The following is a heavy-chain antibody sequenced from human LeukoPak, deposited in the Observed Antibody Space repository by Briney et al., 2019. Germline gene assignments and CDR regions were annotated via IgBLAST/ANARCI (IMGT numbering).Heavy chain of an antibody. CDR2: FSSRGGST. D-gene: IGHD2-2*01. J-gene: IGHJ4*02. Sequence: GGSLRLSCAASGFTFSNYAMNWVRQAPGKGLEWVSGFSSRGGSTYYADSVRGRFTISRDNSKSTLYLQMNSLRAEDTAVYYCAKVPQEFCGIASCFSFDCWGQGTLVTVSS. V-gene: IGHV3-23*01. CDR3: AKVPQEFCGIASCFSFDC. CDR1: GFTFSNYA.